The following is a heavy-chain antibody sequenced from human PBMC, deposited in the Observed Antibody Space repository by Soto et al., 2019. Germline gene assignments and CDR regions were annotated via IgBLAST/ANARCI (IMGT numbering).Heavy chain of an antibody. CDR1: GYTFTSYY. CDR2: INPNSGGT. V-gene: IGHV1-2*02. CDR3: ARDGSDLYYYYYGMDV. J-gene: IGHJ6*02. Sequence: ASVKVSCKASGYTFTSYYMHWVRQAPGQGLEWMGWINPNSGGTNYAQKFQGRVTMTRDTSISTAYMELSRLRSDDTAVYYCARDGSDLYYYYYGMDVWGQGTTVTVSS.